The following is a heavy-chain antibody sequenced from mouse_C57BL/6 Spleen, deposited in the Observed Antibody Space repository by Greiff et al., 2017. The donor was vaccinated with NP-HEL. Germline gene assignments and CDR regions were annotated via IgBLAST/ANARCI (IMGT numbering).Heavy chain of an antibody. CDR1: GFTIRDYY. V-gene: IGHV14-1*01. D-gene: IGHD1-1*02. CDR2: IDPEDGAT. Sequence: EVQLQQSGAELVRPGASVKLSCTASGFTIRDYYMHWVKQRPEQGLEWIGRIDPEDGATEYAPTVQGRATMTADKASNTAYLQLSSLTSEDTAVYYCTTGSAIMELDYWGQGTTLTVSS. J-gene: IGHJ2*01. CDR3: TTGSAIMELDY.